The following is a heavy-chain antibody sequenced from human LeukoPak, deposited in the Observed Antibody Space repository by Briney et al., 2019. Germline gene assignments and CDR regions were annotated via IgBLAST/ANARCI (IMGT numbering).Heavy chain of an antibody. J-gene: IGHJ4*02. CDR3: ARGGGGSYYHLLDY. V-gene: IGHV3-21*01. D-gene: IGHD1-26*01. Sequence: GGSLRLSCAAPGFTFSSYSMNWVRKAPGKGLEWVSSISSSSSYIYYADSVKGRFTISRDNAKNSLYLQMDSLRAEDTAVYYCARGGGGSYYHLLDYWGQGTLVTVSS. CDR1: GFTFSSYS. CDR2: ISSSSSYI.